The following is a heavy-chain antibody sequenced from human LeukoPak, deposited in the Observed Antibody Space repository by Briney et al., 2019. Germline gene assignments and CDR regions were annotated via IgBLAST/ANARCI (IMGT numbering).Heavy chain of an antibody. Sequence: GGSLRLSCAASGFTFSSYAMSWVRQAPGKGLEWVSAISGSGGKIYYADSVKGRFTISRDNSKNTLYLQMNSLRAEDTAVYYCAKDFRSNWYGVFDYWGQGTLVTVSS. CDR1: GFTFSSYA. CDR3: AKDFRSNWYGVFDY. D-gene: IGHD6-13*01. CDR2: ISGSGGKI. J-gene: IGHJ4*02. V-gene: IGHV3-23*01.